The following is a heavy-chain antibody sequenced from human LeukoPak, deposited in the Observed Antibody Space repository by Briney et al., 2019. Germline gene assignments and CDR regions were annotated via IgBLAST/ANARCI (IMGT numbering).Heavy chain of an antibody. V-gene: IGHV3-30*01. CDR3: ARGTSSGHFDY. D-gene: IGHD2-2*01. CDR1: GFTFSSYA. CDR2: ISYDGSNK. Sequence: PGGSLRLSCAASGFTFSSYAMHWVRQAPGKGLEWVAVISYDGSNKYYADSVKGRFTISRDNSKNTLYLQMNSLSAEDTAVYYCARGTSSGHFDYWGQGTLVAVSS. J-gene: IGHJ4*02.